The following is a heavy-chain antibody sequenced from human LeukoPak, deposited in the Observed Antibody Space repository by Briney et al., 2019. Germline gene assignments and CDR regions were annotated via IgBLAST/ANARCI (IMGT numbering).Heavy chain of an antibody. CDR3: ARDDVRGDFYYYYYGMDV. Sequence: GGSLRLSCAASGFTFSSYWMHWVRQAPGKGLVWVSRINGDGGSTTYADSVKGRFTISRDNAKNTLYLQMNSLRAEDTAVYYCARDDVRGDFYYYYYGMDVWGQGTTVTVSS. CDR1: GFTFSSYW. D-gene: IGHD3-10*01. CDR2: INGDGGST. V-gene: IGHV3-74*01. J-gene: IGHJ6*02.